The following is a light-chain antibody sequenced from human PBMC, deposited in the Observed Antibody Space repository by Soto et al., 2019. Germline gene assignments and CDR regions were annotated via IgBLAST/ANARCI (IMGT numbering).Light chain of an antibody. V-gene: IGKV1-6*01. Sequence: AIQMTQSPSSLSASVGDRVIITCRAGQAIKNDLAWYQQKPGKAPRLLIYAASTLQTGVPSRFSGSGSGKDFTLTISSLQPEDFATYCCLQAFSYPLMFGQGTKVDIK. CDR2: AAS. CDR1: QAIKND. J-gene: IGKJ1*01. CDR3: LQAFSYPLM.